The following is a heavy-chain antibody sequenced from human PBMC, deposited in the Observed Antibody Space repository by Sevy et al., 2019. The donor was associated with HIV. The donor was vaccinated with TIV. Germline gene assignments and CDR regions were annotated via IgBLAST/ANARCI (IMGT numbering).Heavy chain of an antibody. Sequence: SETLSLTCTVSGGSFNNYYWSWIRQPPGKGLQWIGYIYYSGSTNYNPSVKSRVTMSLDTSKNQFSLKLSSVTAADTAIYYCARESIATVGDFDYWGQGTLVTVSS. CDR2: IYYSGST. V-gene: IGHV4-59*01. CDR1: GGSFNNYY. J-gene: IGHJ4*02. CDR3: ARESIATVGDFDY. D-gene: IGHD6-13*01.